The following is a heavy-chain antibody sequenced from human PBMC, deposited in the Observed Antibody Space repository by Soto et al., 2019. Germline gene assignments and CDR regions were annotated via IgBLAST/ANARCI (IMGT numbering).Heavy chain of an antibody. CDR3: ARDGPTDH. Sequence: QVQLVQSGAEVKKPGASVKVSCKASGYTFARYAMSWLRQAPGQGLEWMGWITGDTHEATYAQKFQGRVSLTRDRSTTTASMELRSLRYDDTAVYYCARDGPTDHWGQGTLVTVSS. V-gene: IGHV1-18*01. CDR2: ITGDTHEA. CDR1: GYTFARYA. J-gene: IGHJ5*02.